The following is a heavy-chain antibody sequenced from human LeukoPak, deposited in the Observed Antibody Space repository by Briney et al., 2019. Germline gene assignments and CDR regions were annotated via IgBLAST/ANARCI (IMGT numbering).Heavy chain of an antibody. V-gene: IGHV3-9*01. J-gene: IGHJ3*02. Sequence: GGSLRLSCAASGFTFDDYAMHWVRQAPGKGLEWVSGISWNSGSIGYADSVKGRFTISRDNAKNSLYLQMNSLRAEDTALNYCAKDMGSSWYNAFDIWGQGTMVTVSS. CDR2: ISWNSGSI. D-gene: IGHD6-13*01. CDR3: AKDMGSSWYNAFDI. CDR1: GFTFDDYA.